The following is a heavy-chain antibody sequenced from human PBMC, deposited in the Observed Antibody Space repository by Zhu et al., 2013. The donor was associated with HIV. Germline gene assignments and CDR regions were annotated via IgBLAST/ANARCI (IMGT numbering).Heavy chain of an antibody. V-gene: IGHV1-8*03. CDR3: ARSRGYCTGIKCQSDAFDI. D-gene: IGHD2-8*02. Sequence: QVQLVQSGAEVKKPGASVKVSCKASGHTFTSYDINWVRQVSGQGLEWMAWMSPKSGNTGYAQNFQGRVTITRNTSISTAYMELSSLKSEDTAVYFCARSRGYCTGIKCQSDAFDIWGQGSMVTVSS. CDR2: MSPKSGNT. J-gene: IGHJ3*02. CDR1: GHTFTSYD.